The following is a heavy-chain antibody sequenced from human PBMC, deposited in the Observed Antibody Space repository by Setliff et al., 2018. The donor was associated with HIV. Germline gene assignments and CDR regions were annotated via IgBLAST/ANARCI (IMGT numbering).Heavy chain of an antibody. CDR3: ARPRMQLWPQIYYYYMDV. J-gene: IGHJ6*03. CDR2: IYYSGST. CDR1: GGYISSGGYY. V-gene: IGHV4-31*03. Sequence: SVTLSLTCTVSGGYISSGGYYWSWIRQHPGMGLVWSGYIYYSGSTYFNPSLKSRVTISVDTSKNHFSLKLNSVTAADTAVYYCARPRMQLWPQIYYYYMDVWGTEATVTVSS. D-gene: IGHD5-18*01.